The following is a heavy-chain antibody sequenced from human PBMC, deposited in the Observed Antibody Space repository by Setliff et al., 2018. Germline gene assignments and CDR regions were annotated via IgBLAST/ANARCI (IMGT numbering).Heavy chain of an antibody. Sequence: SVKVSCKASGGTFSSYAISWVRQAPGQGLEWMGRIIPIFGTANYAQKFQGRVTITADKSTSTAYMELRSLRSDDTAVYYCARDYYYYDSSGYYYANWYFDLWGRGTLVTVSS. D-gene: IGHD3-22*01. CDR3: ARDYYYYDSSGYYYANWYFDL. CDR1: GGTFSSYA. CDR2: IIPIFGTA. J-gene: IGHJ2*01. V-gene: IGHV1-69*06.